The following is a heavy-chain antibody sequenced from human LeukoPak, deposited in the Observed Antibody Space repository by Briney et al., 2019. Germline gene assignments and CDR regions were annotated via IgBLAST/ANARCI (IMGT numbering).Heavy chain of an antibody. D-gene: IGHD4-17*01. CDR2: IYSGGST. V-gene: IGHV3-66*01. CDR1: GFTVSSNY. J-gene: IGHJ6*02. CDR3: ARDYGDYARYYYYYYGMDV. Sequence: GGSLRLSCAASGFTVSSNYMSWVRQAPGKGLEWVSVIYSGGSTYYADSVKGRFTISRDNSKNTLYLQMNSLRAEDTAVYYCARDYGDYARYYYYYYGMDVWGQGTTVTVSS.